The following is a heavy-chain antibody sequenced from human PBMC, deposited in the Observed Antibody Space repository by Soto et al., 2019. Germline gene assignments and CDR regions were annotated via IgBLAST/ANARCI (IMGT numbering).Heavy chain of an antibody. CDR2: INPNSGGT. V-gene: IGHV1-2*02. Sequence: ASVKVSCKASGYTFTGYYMHWVRQAPGQGLEWMGWINPNSGGTNYAQKFQGRVTMTRDTSISTAYMELSRLRSDDTAVYYCARVDIVVVAATREYYFDYWGQGTLVTVSS. CDR1: GYTFTGYY. J-gene: IGHJ4*02. CDR3: ARVDIVVVAATREYYFDY. D-gene: IGHD2-15*01.